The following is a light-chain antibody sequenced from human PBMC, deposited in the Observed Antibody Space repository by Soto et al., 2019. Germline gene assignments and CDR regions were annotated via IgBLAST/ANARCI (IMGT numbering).Light chain of an antibody. CDR3: QQYGSSPWT. CDR1: QNVRTF. J-gene: IGKJ1*01. Sequence: EVVLRQSPATLSLSPGERATLSCRASQNVRTFLDWYQQKPGQAPGLLIYGASNRATGIPARFSGSGSGTDFTLTISRLEPEDFAVYYCQQYGSSPWTFGQGTKVDIK. V-gene: IGKV3-20*01. CDR2: GAS.